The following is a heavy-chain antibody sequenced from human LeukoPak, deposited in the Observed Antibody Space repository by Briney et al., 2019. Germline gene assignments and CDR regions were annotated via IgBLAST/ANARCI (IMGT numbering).Heavy chain of an antibody. V-gene: IGHV1-69*06. J-gene: IGHJ5*02. D-gene: IGHD1-26*01. CDR2: LIPIFGTA. CDR1: GGTFSSYA. CDR3: ARGGDYYKHNIWFDP. Sequence: SAKVSRKPSGGTFSSYAISCVRQAPRQGLEWMGGLIPIFGTANYAQKFRGRVTITADKSTSTAYMELSSLRSEDSAVYYCARGGDYYKHNIWFDPWGQGTLVTVSS.